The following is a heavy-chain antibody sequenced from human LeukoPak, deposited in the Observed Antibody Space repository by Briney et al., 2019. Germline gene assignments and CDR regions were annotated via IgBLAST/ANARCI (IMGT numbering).Heavy chain of an antibody. CDR1: GFTVSSNF. J-gene: IGHJ6*02. D-gene: IGHD1-1*01. CDR3: ARDGASIDDQYYGLDV. V-gene: IGHV3-30-3*01. Sequence: GGSLRLSCAASGFTVSSNFMTWVRQAPGKGLEWVAVISYDGSNKYYADSVKGRFTISRDNSKNTLYLQMNSLRAEDTAVYYCARDGASIDDQYYGLDVWGQGTTVTVSS. CDR2: ISYDGSNK.